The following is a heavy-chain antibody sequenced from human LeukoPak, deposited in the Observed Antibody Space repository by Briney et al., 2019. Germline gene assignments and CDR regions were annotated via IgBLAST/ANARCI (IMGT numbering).Heavy chain of an antibody. CDR1: SGSISNYY. CDR2: IHYIGST. J-gene: IGHJ4*02. V-gene: IGHV4-59*01. Sequence: TSETLSLTCIVSSGSISNYYWSWIRQPPGKGLEWIGYIHYIGSTNYSPSLKSRVTMSVATSKNQFSLKLSSVNAADTAVYYCARGLSSGWYSPNFDYWGQGTLVTVSS. CDR3: ARGLSSGWYSPNFDY. D-gene: IGHD6-19*01.